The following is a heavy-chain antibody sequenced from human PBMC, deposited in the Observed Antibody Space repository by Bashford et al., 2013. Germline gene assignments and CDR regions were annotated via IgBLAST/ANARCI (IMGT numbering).Heavy chain of an antibody. V-gene: IGHV1-18*01. Sequence: VASVKVSCKASGYTFTSYGISWVRQAPGQGLEWMGWISAYNGNRNSAQNFQGRVSMSIDASTSTAYMELTSLRSDDTAVYYCVRGYCSTTTCSLASGFDYWGQGTLVTVSS. CDR1: GYTFTSYG. J-gene: IGHJ4*02. D-gene: IGHD2-2*01. CDR3: VRGYCSTTTCSLASGFDY. CDR2: ISAYNGNR.